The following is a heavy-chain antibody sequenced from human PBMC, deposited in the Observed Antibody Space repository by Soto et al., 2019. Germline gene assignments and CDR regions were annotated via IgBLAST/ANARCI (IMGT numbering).Heavy chain of an antibody. J-gene: IGHJ6*03. Sequence: SETLSLTCAVYGGSFSGYYWSWIRQPPGKGLEWIGEINHSGSTNYNPSLKSRVTISVDTSKNQFSLKLSSVTAVDTAVYYCARCRLVRLELRYYYYYYMDVWGKGTTVTVSS. V-gene: IGHV4-34*01. CDR1: GGSFSGYY. D-gene: IGHD1-7*01. CDR3: ARCRLVRLELRYYYYYYMDV. CDR2: INHSGST.